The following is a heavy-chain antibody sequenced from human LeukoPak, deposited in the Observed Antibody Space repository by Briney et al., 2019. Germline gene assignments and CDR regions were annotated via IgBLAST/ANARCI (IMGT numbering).Heavy chain of an antibody. J-gene: IGHJ4*02. CDR2: IKQDGSEK. V-gene: IGHV3-7*04. CDR3: ARETEMANLDY. CDR1: GFTFSSYW. Sequence: GWSLRLSCTASGFTFSSYWMNWVRQAPGKGLEWVANIKQDGSEKYYVDSVKGRFAISRDNAKKSLYLQMNSLRAEDTAVYYCARETEMANLDYWGQGTLVTVSS. D-gene: IGHD5-24*01.